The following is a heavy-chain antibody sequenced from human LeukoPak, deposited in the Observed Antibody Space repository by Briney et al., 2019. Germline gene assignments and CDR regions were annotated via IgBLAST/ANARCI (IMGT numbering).Heavy chain of an antibody. CDR2: ISDSGGST. CDR1: GFTFSSYI. V-gene: IGHV3-23*01. D-gene: IGHD3-16*01. Sequence: GGSLRLSCAASGFTFSSYIMNCVRQAPGKGLEWVSSISDSGGSTHYAESVRGRFSLSRDNFEKTLHLQMNRLRAEDTAVYYCAKGKINHDGAFDIWGQGTRVIVAS. CDR3: AKGKINHDGAFDI. J-gene: IGHJ3*02.